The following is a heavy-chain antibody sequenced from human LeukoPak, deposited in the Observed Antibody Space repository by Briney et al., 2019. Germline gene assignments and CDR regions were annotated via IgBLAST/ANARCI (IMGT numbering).Heavy chain of an antibody. CDR2: INHSGTT. CDR3: ARETSKGDDAFDI. D-gene: IGHD3-16*01. J-gene: IGHJ3*02. V-gene: IGHV4-34*01. Sequence: PSETLSRTCAVYGGSFSSYYWTWIRQPSGKGLEWIGGINHSGTTNYNPSLKSRLPISVDTPKNQFSLKLTSVTAADTAVYYCARETSKGDDAFDIWGQGTMVTVSS. CDR1: GGSFSSYY.